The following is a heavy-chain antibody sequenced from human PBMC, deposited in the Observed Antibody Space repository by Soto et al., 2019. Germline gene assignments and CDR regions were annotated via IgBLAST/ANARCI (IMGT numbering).Heavy chain of an antibody. J-gene: IGHJ5*02. CDR2: IHTADGET. CDR3: ARVPRYTSDVVQVPAVMFDDWFVP. CDR1: GYTFNRYA. Sequence: QVQLVQSGAEVKKPGASVKLRCETSGYTFNRYAVQWVRHAPGETLEWLGWIHTADGETKHLQKFRNSLTITRDTSTTTAYMQLTNLRSEDTAMYYCARVPRYTSDVVQVPAVMFDDWFVPWGQGTLVTVSS. D-gene: IGHD3-16*01. V-gene: IGHV1-3*04.